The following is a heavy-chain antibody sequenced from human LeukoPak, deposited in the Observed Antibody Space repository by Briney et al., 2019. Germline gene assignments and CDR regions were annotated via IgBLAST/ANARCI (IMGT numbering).Heavy chain of an antibody. CDR1: GGTFSSYA. D-gene: IGHD3-10*01. Sequence: ASVKVSCKASGGTFSSYAISWVRQAPGQGLEWMGGIIPIFGTANYAQKFQGRVTITADKSTSTAYMELSSLRSEDTAVYYCARNFRGLGWYFDLWGRGTLVTVSS. CDR3: ARNFRGLGWYFDL. V-gene: IGHV1-69*06. CDR2: IIPIFGTA. J-gene: IGHJ2*01.